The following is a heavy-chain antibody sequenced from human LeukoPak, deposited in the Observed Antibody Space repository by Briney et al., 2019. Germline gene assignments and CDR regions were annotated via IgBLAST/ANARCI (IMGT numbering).Heavy chain of an antibody. V-gene: IGHV4-30-4*01. CDR3: ARGLDYHFVY. CDR2: IYYSGST. D-gene: IGHD4/OR15-4a*01. CDR1: GGSISGDYY. J-gene: IGHJ4*02. Sequence: SQTLSLTCTVSGGSISGDYYWSWLRQPPGKGLEWIGYIYYSGSTYYNPSLKSRFTISVDTSKNQLSLKVSSVTAADTAVYYCARGLDYHFVYWGQGTLVTVSS.